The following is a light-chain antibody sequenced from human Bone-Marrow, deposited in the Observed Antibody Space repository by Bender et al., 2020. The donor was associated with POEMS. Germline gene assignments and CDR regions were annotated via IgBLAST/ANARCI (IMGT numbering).Light chain of an antibody. J-gene: IGLJ2*01. CDR2: KDT. V-gene: IGLV3-25*03. CDR1: ELANQY. Sequence: AARITCSGDELANQYGYWYQQKAGQAPVVVIYKDTERPSGIPERFSGSISGTMATLTISGVQAEDEADYYCQSVDTSATYRIFGGVTKLTVL. CDR3: QSVDTSATYRI.